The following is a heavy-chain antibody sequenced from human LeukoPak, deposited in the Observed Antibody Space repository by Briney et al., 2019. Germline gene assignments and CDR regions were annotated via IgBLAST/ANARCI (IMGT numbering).Heavy chain of an antibody. V-gene: IGHV4-59*01. CDR3: ARDVITFGGAYGAFDI. D-gene: IGHD3-16*01. CDR2: IYYSGST. CDR1: GGSISSYY. J-gene: IGHJ3*02. Sequence: SETLSLTCTVSGGSISSYYWSWIRQPPGKGLEWIGYIYYSGSTNYNPSLKSRVTISVDTSKNQFSLKLSSVTAADTAVYYCARDVITFGGAYGAFDIWGQGTMVTVSS.